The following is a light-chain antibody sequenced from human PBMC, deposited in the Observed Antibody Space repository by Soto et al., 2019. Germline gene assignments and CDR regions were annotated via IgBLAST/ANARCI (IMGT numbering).Light chain of an antibody. CDR2: DAS. V-gene: IGKV3-20*01. Sequence: EIVLTQSPGTLSLSPGARATLSCRASQSVSSSYLAWYQQKPGQAPSLLIYDASNRPTDIPARFSGSGSGTDFTLTISSLEPEDFAVYYCQQYGSSKLSFGGGTKVDIK. CDR3: QQYGSSKLS. CDR1: QSVSSSY. J-gene: IGKJ4*01.